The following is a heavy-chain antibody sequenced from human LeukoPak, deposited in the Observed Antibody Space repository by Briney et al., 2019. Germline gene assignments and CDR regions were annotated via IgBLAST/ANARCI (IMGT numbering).Heavy chain of an antibody. CDR3: ARDTEWGLLDY. V-gene: IGHV3-66*01. CDR1: GFTVSNNY. CDR2: IYTRGST. J-gene: IGHJ4*02. Sequence: GGPLRLSCAASGFTVSNNYMTWVRQAPGKGLEWVSVIYTRGSTYYADSVKGRFTISRDNSKNTLYLQMNSLRAEDTAVYYCARDTEWGLLDYWGQGTLVTVSS. D-gene: IGHD1-26*01.